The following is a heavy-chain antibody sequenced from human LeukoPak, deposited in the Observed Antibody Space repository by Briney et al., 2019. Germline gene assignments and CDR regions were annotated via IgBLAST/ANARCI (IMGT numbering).Heavy chain of an antibody. CDR2: IDPSDSYT. J-gene: IGHJ4*02. CDR3: ARLFSCSGGSCQDY. Sequence: GGSLETSLKGSGYRFTSYWISWGRPMPGKGVEWMGRIDPSDSYTNYSPSFQGHVTISADKSISTAYLQWSSLKASDTAMYYCARLFSCSGGSCQDYWGQGTLVTVSS. D-gene: IGHD2-15*01. V-gene: IGHV5-10-1*01. CDR1: GYRFTSYW.